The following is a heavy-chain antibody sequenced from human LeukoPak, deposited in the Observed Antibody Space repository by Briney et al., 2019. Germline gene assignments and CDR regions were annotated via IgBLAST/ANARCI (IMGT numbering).Heavy chain of an antibody. V-gene: IGHV3-48*03. J-gene: IGHJ5*01. CDR1: GFTFSSHE. CDR2: INGRGVVV. CDR3: ARGEEKATITALDS. Sequence: GGSLRLSCVASGFTFSSHEMNWVRQAPGKGLEWISYINGRGVVVDYAASVKGRFTISRDNAENSLYLQMNSLRAVDTAVYFCARGEEKATITALDSWGQGTLVTVSS. D-gene: IGHD5-24*01.